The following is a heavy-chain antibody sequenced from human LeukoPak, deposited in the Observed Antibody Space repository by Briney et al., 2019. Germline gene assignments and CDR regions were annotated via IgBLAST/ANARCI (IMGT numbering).Heavy chain of an antibody. J-gene: IGHJ4*02. CDR3: ARFNTPYYYDSSGYYVDY. Sequence: SETLSLTCAVSGGSISSSNWWSWVRQPPGKGLEWIGEIYHSGSTNYNPSLKSRVTISVDKSKNQSSLKLSSVTAADTAVYYCARFNTPYYYDSSGYYVDYWGQGTLVTVSS. D-gene: IGHD3-22*01. CDR2: IYHSGST. CDR1: GGSISSSNW. V-gene: IGHV4-4*02.